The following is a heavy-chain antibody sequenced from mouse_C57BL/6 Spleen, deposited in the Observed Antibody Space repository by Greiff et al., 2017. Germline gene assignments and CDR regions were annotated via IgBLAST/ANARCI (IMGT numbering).Heavy chain of an antibody. V-gene: IGHV5-17*01. CDR1: GFTFSDYG. CDR3: ARLGPEAY. CDR2: ISSGSSTI. D-gene: IGHD4-1*01. J-gene: IGHJ3*01. Sequence: EVNLVESGGGLVKPGGSLKLSCAASGFTFSDYGMHWVRQAPEKGLEWVAYISSGSSTIYYADTVKGRFTISRDNAKNTLFLQMTSLRSEDTAMYYCARLGPEAYWGQGTLVTVSA.